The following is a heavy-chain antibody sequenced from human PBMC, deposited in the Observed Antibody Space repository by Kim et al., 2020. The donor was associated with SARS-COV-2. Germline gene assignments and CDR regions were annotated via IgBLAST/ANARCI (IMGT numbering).Heavy chain of an antibody. V-gene: IGHV1-24*01. J-gene: IGHJ4*02. Sequence: ASVKVSCKVSGYTLTELSMHWVRQAPGKGLEWMGGFDPEDGETIYAQKFQGRVTMTEDTSTDTAYMELSSLRSEDTAVYYCATVSAYYYDSSGYHSYFDYWGQGTLVTVSS. D-gene: IGHD3-22*01. CDR1: GYTLTELS. CDR2: FDPEDGET. CDR3: ATVSAYYYDSSGYHSYFDY.